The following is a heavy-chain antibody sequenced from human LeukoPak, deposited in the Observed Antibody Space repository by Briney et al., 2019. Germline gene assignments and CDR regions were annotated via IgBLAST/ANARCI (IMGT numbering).Heavy chain of an antibody. V-gene: IGHV3-21*01. CDR3: ARDGQLWSPFDY. CDR1: GFTFSSYS. Sequence: GGSLRLSCAASGFTFSSYSMNWVRQAPGKGLEWVSSISSSSSYIYYADSVKGRFTISRDNAKNSLYLQMNSLRAEDTAVYYCARDGQLWSPFDYWGQGTPVTVSS. J-gene: IGHJ4*02. D-gene: IGHD5-18*01. CDR2: ISSSSSYI.